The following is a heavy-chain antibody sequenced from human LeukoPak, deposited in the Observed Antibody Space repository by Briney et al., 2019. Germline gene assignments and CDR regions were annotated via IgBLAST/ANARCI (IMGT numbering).Heavy chain of an antibody. V-gene: IGHV3-23*01. J-gene: IGHJ4*02. CDR3: ANPLGGSGSYSVDY. D-gene: IGHD1-26*01. Sequence: GGSLRLSCAASGFTFSSYAMSWVRQAPGKGLEWVSAISGSGGSTYYADSGKGRFTICRDNSKKTMYLQMNSLRAEDTAVYYCANPLGGSGSYSVDYWGQGTLVTVSS. CDR1: GFTFSSYA. CDR2: ISGSGGST.